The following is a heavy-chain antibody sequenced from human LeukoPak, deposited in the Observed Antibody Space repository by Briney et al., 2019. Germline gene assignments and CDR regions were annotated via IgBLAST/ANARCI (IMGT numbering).Heavy chain of an antibody. CDR1: GFTFTSYA. V-gene: IGHV3-23*01. J-gene: IGHJ4*02. CDR3: AKNLSGWYYFDY. D-gene: IGHD6-19*01. CDR2: ISGSGGST. Sequence: GGSLRLSCAASGFTFTSYAMSWVRQAPGKGLEWVSAISGSGGSTYYADSVKGRFTISRDNSKNTLYLQMNSLRAEDTAVYYCAKNLSGWYYFDYWGQGTLVTVSS.